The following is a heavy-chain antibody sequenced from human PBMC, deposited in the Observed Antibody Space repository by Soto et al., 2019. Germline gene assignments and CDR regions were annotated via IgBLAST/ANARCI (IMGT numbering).Heavy chain of an antibody. CDR2: IAGKT. CDR1: GFTLINSV. J-gene: IGHJ4*02. D-gene: IGHD1-1*01. Sequence: EVHLLQSGGGLVQPGGSLRLSCATSGFTLINSVMSWVRQAPGKGLGWVSTIAGKTYYSDSVKGRFTISRDNSQSTLYLQLNSLRAEDTAVYYCARKIDVPTGMLDHWGQGTLVTVSS. CDR3: ARKIDVPTGMLDH. V-gene: IGHV3-23*01.